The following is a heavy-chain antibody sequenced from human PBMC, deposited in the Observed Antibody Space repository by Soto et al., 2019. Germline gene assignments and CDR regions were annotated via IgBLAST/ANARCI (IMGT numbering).Heavy chain of an antibody. D-gene: IGHD5-12*01. CDR3: ARGQEGIVATH. CDR1: GGSFSGYY. CDR2: IKDGGTT. Sequence: QVQLQQWGAGLLKPSETMSLTCAVYGGSFSGYYWSWIRQPPGKGLEWIGEIKDGGTTNYSPSIKSRVTISADTSKNQFSLKLNSGTAADTAVYYCARGQEGIVATHWDQGTLVTVSS. V-gene: IGHV4-34*01. J-gene: IGHJ4*02.